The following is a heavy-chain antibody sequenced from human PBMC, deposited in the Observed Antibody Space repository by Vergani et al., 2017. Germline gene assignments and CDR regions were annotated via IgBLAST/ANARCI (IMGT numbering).Heavy chain of an antibody. CDR1: GASIRSSNYY. CDR2: IHYSGST. V-gene: IGHV4-39*01. J-gene: IGHJ5*02. D-gene: IGHD6-19*01. Sequence: QLQLQESGPGLVKPSATLSLTCSVSGASIRSSNYYWGWIRQPPGKGLVWIASIHYSGSTYYNPSLKSRVTISVDTSKNRFSLKLSSVTAADTAVFFCAGHSTVAWLVKLGWIDPWGQGILVTVSS. CDR3: AGHSTVAWLVKLGWIDP.